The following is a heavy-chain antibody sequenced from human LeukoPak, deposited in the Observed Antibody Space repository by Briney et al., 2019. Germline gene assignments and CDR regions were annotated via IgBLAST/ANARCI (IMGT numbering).Heavy chain of an antibody. D-gene: IGHD1-26*01. CDR1: GGTFSSYA. Sequence: SVKVSCKASGGTFSSYAISWVRQAPGQGLEWMGGIIPIFGTANYAQKFQGRVTITTDESTSTAYMELSSLRSEDTAVYYCARVPSGSYFSNWFDPWGQGTLVTVSS. V-gene: IGHV1-69*05. CDR2: IIPIFGTA. CDR3: ARVPSGSYFSNWFDP. J-gene: IGHJ5*02.